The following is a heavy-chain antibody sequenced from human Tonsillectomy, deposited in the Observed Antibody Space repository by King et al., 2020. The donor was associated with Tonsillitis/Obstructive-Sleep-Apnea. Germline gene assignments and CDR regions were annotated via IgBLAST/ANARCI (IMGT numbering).Heavy chain of an antibody. J-gene: IGHJ5*02. CDR2: IDSSSRYT. CDR1: GFTFSDYY. V-gene: IGHV3-11*05. CDR3: ARAVAAPDNWFDP. D-gene: IGHD6-13*01. Sequence: VQLVESGGGLVKPGGSLRLSCAASGFTFSDYYMSWIRQAPGEGLEWLSIIDSSSRYTNYADSGKGRFTISRDNVKNSLYLQMNSLRAEDTAVYYCARAVAAPDNWFDPWGQGTLVTVSS.